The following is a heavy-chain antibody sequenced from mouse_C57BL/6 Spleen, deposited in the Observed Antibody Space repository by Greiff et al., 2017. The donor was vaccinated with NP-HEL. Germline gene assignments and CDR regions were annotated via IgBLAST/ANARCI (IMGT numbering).Heavy chain of an antibody. CDR2: IYPSDSET. V-gene: IGHV1-61*01. J-gene: IGHJ2*01. Sequence: QVQLKQPGAELVRPGSSVKLSCKASGYTFTSYWMDWVKQRPGQGLEWIGNIYPSDSETHYNQKFKDKATLTVDKSSSTAYMQLSSLTSEDSAVYYCASFDYGNYADYWGQGTTLTVSS. D-gene: IGHD2-1*01. CDR3: ASFDYGNYADY. CDR1: GYTFTSYW.